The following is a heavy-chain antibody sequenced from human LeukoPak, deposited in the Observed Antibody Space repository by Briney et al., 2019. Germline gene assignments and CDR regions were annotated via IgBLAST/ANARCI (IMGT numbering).Heavy chain of an antibody. CDR3: ARDREYSSSSGDYYYYMDV. CDR2: INPNSGGT. Sequence: VASVKVSCKASGYTFTGYYMHWVRQAPGQGLEWMGWINPNSGGTNYAQKFQGRVTMTRDTPISTAYMELSRLRSDDTAVYYCARDREYSSSSGDYYYYMDVWGKGTTVTVSS. CDR1: GYTFTGYY. V-gene: IGHV1-2*02. J-gene: IGHJ6*03. D-gene: IGHD6-6*01.